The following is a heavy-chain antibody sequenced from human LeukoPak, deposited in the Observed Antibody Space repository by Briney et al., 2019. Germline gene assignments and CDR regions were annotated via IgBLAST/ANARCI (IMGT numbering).Heavy chain of an antibody. CDR1: GFTFSSHS. CDR3: ARDPGYSGSAYYFDY. V-gene: IGHV3-21*01. Sequence: GGSLRLSCAASGFTFSSHSMNWVRQAPGKGLEWVSSISSSSSYIYYADSVKGRFTISRDNAKNSLYLQMNSLRAEDTAVYYCARDPGYSGSAYYFDYWGQGTLVTVSS. J-gene: IGHJ4*02. D-gene: IGHD5-12*01. CDR2: ISSSSSYI.